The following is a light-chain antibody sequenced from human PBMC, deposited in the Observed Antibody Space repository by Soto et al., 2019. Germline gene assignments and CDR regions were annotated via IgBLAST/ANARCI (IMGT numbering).Light chain of an antibody. J-gene: IGLJ2*01. CDR2: EVK. CDR3: TSYTISNTVI. Sequence: QSALTQPPSVSGSPGQSVTISCAGTSSDIGAYNRVSWYHQPPGTVPKLMIYEVKTRPSGVPDRFSGSKSGNMASLTISGLQAEDAGDYYCTSYTISNTVIFGGGTKLTVL. CDR1: SSDIGAYNR. V-gene: IGLV2-18*02.